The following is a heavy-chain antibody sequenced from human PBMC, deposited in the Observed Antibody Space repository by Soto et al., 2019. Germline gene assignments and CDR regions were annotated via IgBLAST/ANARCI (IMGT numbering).Heavy chain of an antibody. Sequence: GGSLRLSCAASGFTFSSYAMSWVRQAPGKGLEWVSAISGSGGSTYYADSVKGRFTISRDNSKNTLYLQMNSLRAEDTAVYYCAKIGPYYDFWSGYYKADRYYYYGMDVWGQGTTVTVS. CDR2: ISGSGGST. V-gene: IGHV3-23*01. CDR3: AKIGPYYDFWSGYYKADRYYYYGMDV. D-gene: IGHD3-3*01. CDR1: GFTFSSYA. J-gene: IGHJ6*02.